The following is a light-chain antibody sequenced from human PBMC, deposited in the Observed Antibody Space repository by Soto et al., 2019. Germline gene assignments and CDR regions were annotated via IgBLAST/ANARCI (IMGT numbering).Light chain of an antibody. CDR3: QQYNKWRT. CDR2: GTS. CDR1: QSIASN. V-gene: IGKV3-15*01. J-gene: IGKJ1*01. Sequence: IVMTPSPSTISLGIGESAPLSCRASQSIASNLAWYQQRPGQAPRLLIYGTSTRATGIPARFSGSGSGTEFTLTIDSLQSEDFAVYYCQQYNKWRTFGQGTKVDIK.